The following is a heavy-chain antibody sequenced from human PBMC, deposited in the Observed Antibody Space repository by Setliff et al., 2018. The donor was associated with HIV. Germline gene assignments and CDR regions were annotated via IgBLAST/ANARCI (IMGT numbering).Heavy chain of an antibody. CDR1: GFTFRTYG. V-gene: IGHV3-30*18. CDR2: ISYGGNNE. J-gene: IGHJ4*02. CDR3: AKDPFTSSWYGFDY. D-gene: IGHD6-13*01. Sequence: PGGSLRLSCAASGFTFRTYGMHWVRQAPGKGLEWVAFISYGGNNEYYADSVRGRFSISRDNSKNTLYLQMDSLRPGDTGFYYCAKDPFTSSWYGFDYWGQGALVTVSS.